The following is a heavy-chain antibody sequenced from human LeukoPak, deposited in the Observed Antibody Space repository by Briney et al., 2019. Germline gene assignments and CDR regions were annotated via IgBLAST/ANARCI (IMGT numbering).Heavy chain of an antibody. CDR2: IYHRGNA. D-gene: IGHD3-16*01. V-gene: IGHV4-4*02. CDR3: ARAFYPPDFGFGRAPYYFDK. CDR1: GFTFSSYT. Sequence: PGGSLRLSCAASGFTFSSYTMNWVRQAPGKGLEWIGEIYHRGNAHYNPSLNSRVTMSVDTSTNQFSLRVNSVTAADTAVYYCARAFYPPDFGFGRAPYYFDKWGRGTLVTVSS. J-gene: IGHJ4*02.